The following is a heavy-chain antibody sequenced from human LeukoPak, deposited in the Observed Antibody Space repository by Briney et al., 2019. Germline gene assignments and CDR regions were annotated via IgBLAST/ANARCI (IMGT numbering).Heavy chain of an antibody. CDR2: IYNSGTT. D-gene: IGHD3-22*01. CDR3: ARNGDDSSDYYYFDY. Sequence: PSETLSLTCAVSGDSISSGDYSWSWIRQPPGKGLEWIGYIYNSGTTNYNPSLKSRVTISVDTSKNQFPLKLSSVTAADTAIYYCARNGDDSSDYYYFDYWGQGTLVTVSS. V-gene: IGHV4-30-4*07. J-gene: IGHJ4*02. CDR1: GDSISSGDYS.